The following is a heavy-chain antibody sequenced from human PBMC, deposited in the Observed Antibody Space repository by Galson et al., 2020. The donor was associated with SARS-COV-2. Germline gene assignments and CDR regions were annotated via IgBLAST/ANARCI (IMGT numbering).Heavy chain of an antibody. CDR1: GYPFTKYG. J-gene: IGHJ4*02. CDR2: ISADNGNT. Sequence: ASVKVSCKASGYPFTKYGISWVRQATGQGPEWMGWISADNGNTNFAQNFQGRVTMTTDTSTSTGYMELRSLRSDDTAVYYCARGRYSSPWGGFDYWGQGTLVTVSS. CDR3: ARGRYSSPWGGFDY. D-gene: IGHD6-19*01. V-gene: IGHV1-18*01.